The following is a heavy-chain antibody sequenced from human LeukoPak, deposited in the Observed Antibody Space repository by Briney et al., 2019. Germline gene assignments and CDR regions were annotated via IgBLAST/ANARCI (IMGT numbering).Heavy chain of an antibody. D-gene: IGHD6-13*01. CDR3: ARDLAWAAAGNAPFDY. V-gene: IGHV1-18*04. J-gene: IGHJ4*02. Sequence: ASVTVSCKASGYTFTSYGISWVRQAPGQGLEGMGWISAYNGNTNYAQKLQGRVTMTTDTSTSTAYMELRSLRSDDTAVYYCARDLAWAAAGNAPFDYWGQGTLVTVSS. CDR2: ISAYNGNT. CDR1: GYTFTSYG.